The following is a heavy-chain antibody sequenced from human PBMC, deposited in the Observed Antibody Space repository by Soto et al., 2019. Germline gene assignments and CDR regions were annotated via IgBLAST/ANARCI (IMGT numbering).Heavy chain of an antibody. CDR3: AKEWGYCSSTSCPLDYYFDY. CDR2: ISYDGSNK. Sequence: GGSLRLSCAASGFTFSSYGMHWVRKAPGKGLEWVAVISYDGSNKYYADSVKGRFTISRDNSKNTLYLQMNSLRAEDTAVYYCAKEWGYCSSTSCPLDYYFDYWGQGTLVTVSS. D-gene: IGHD2-2*01. V-gene: IGHV3-30*18. J-gene: IGHJ4*02. CDR1: GFTFSSYG.